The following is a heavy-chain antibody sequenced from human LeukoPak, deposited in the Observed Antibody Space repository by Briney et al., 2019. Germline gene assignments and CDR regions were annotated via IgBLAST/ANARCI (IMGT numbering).Heavy chain of an antibody. Sequence: KTSETLSLTCAVYGGSFSGYYWSWIRQPPGKGLEWIGEINHSGSTNYNPSLKSRVTISVDTSKNQFSLKLSSVTAADTAVYYCARVYGRRVQYYFDYWGQGTLVTVSS. D-gene: IGHD2/OR15-2a*01. J-gene: IGHJ4*02. CDR2: INHSGST. CDR3: ARVYGRRVQYYFDY. V-gene: IGHV4-34*01. CDR1: GGSFSGYY.